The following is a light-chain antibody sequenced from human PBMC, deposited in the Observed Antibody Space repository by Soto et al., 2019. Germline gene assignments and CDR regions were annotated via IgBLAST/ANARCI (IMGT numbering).Light chain of an antibody. CDR3: QNYNGAPPAGT. CDR2: AAS. J-gene: IGKJ4*01. V-gene: IGKV1-27*01. CDR1: QGINNH. Sequence: DFQMTQSPSSLSASVGDRVTITCRASQGINNHLAWFQQKPGKVPKVLIYAASTLQPGVPSRFSGSGSGTDFTLTISSLQPEDVATYYCQNYNGAPPAGTFGGGTKVEIK.